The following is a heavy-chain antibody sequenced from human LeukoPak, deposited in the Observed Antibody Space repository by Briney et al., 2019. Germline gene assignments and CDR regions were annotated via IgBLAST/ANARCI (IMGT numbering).Heavy chain of an antibody. J-gene: IGHJ3*02. CDR2: ISAGGSLK. Sequence: GGPLRLSCAASGFSFSGHSMTWIRQAPGKGLEFISYISAGGSLKYSADSVRGRFTISRDNAGNSLYLQMNSVRAEDTAVYYCARDSLGCGGDCYTFDNWGQGILVTVSS. V-gene: IGHV3-11*01. D-gene: IGHD2-21*02. CDR3: ARDSLGCGGDCYTFDN. CDR1: GFSFSGHS.